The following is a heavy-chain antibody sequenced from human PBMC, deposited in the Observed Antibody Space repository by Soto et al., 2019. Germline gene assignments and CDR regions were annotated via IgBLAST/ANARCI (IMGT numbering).Heavy chain of an antibody. CDR1: GFTFSSYA. CDR3: ARDMNYYYYYGMDV. Sequence: QVQLVESGGGVVQPGRSLRLSCAASGFTFSSYAMHWVRQAPGKGLEWVAVISYDGSNKYYEDSVKGRFTISRDNSKNTLYLQMNSLRAEETAVYYCARDMNYYYYYGMDVWGQGTTVTVSS. J-gene: IGHJ6*02. D-gene: IGHD3-16*01. V-gene: IGHV3-30-3*01. CDR2: ISYDGSNK.